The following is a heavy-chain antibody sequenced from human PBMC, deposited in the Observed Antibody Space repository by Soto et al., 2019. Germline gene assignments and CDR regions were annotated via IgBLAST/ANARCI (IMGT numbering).Heavy chain of an antibody. CDR3: AKDTAMAQYYYYGMDV. V-gene: IGHV3-30*18. J-gene: IGHJ6*02. Sequence: QVQLVGSGGGGVQPGRSLRLSCEASGFTFSSYGMHGVRQAPGKGLGWVAVISYDGSNKYYADSVKGRFTISRDNSKNTLYLQMNSLRAEDTAVYYCAKDTAMAQYYYYGMDVWGQGTTVTVSS. D-gene: IGHD5-18*01. CDR2: ISYDGSNK. CDR1: GFTFSSYG.